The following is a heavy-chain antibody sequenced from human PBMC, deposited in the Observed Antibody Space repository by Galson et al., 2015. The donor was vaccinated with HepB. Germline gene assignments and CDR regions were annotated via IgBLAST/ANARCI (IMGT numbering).Heavy chain of an antibody. CDR2: ISSSSSYI. J-gene: IGHJ4*02. Sequence: SLRLSCAASGFTFSSYSMNWVRQAPGKGLEWVSSISSSSSYIYYADSVKGRFTISRDNAKNSLYLQMNSLRAEDTAVYYCARDSSGWYQWGPYYFDYWGQGTLVTVSS. D-gene: IGHD6-19*01. CDR1: GFTFSSYS. CDR3: ARDSSGWYQWGPYYFDY. V-gene: IGHV3-21*01.